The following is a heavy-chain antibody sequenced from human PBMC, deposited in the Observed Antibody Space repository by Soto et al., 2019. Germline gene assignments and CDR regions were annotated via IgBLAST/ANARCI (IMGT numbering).Heavy chain of an antibody. J-gene: IGHJ4*02. CDR3: VRGDIVVVPAAIDYFDY. D-gene: IGHD2-2*01. V-gene: IGHV3-30*03. CDR1: GFTFSSYG. CDR2: ISYDGSNK. Sequence: QVQLVESGGGVVQPGRSLRLSCAASGFTFSSYGMHWVRQAPGKGLEWVAVISYDGSNKYYADSVKGRFTISRDNSKNTLYLQMNSLRAEDTAVYYCVRGDIVVVPAAIDYFDYWGQGTLVTVSS.